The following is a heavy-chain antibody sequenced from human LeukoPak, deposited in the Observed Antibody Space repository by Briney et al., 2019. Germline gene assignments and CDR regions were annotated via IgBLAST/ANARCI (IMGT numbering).Heavy chain of an antibody. CDR2: ISTYNGNT. V-gene: IGHV1-18*01. J-gene: IGHJ4*02. CDR1: GGSFTSYG. CDR3: ARAIDTSGYYVVEEGYFDY. Sequence: ASVKVSCKASGGSFTSYGISWVRQAPGQGLEWMGWISTYNGNTNYPQKVQGRVTMTTDTSTSTAYMELRSLRFDDTAVYYCARAIDTSGYYVVEEGYFDYWGQGTLVTVSS. D-gene: IGHD3-22*01.